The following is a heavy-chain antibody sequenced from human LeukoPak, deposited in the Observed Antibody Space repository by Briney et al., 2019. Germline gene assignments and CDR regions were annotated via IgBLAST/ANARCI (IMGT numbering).Heavy chain of an antibody. CDR3: ARGYYYGSGSIPHPAAWFDP. Sequence: PSETLSLTCAVYGGSFSGYYWSWIRQPPGKGLEWIGEINHSGSTNYNPSVKSRVTISVDTSNNQFSLKLSSVTAADTAVYYCARGYYYGSGSIPHPAAWFDPWGQGTLVTVSS. V-gene: IGHV4-34*01. J-gene: IGHJ5*02. CDR2: INHSGST. D-gene: IGHD3-10*01. CDR1: GGSFSGYY.